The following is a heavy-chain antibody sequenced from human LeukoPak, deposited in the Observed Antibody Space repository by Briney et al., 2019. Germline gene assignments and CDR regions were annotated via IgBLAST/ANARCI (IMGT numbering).Heavy chain of an antibody. CDR3: AKDVGATRGYYFDY. CDR1: KFTYSNYA. J-gene: IGHJ4*02. Sequence: GGSLTLSCAATKFTYSNYAMGWVRQAPAKGLEWVSAISNSGGNTYYADSVKGRFTIYRDNSKNTLYLQMNSLRAEDTAVYYCAKDVGATRGYYFDYWGQGTLVTVSS. D-gene: IGHD1-26*01. V-gene: IGHV3-23*01. CDR2: ISNSGGNT.